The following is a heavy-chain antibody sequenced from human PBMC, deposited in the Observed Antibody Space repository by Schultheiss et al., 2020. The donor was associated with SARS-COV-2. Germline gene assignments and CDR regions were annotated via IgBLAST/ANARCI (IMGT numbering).Heavy chain of an antibody. V-gene: IGHV3-66*01. CDR3: VRDGPAASYGMDV. Sequence: GGSLRLSCAASGLTVSNNYMTWVRQAPGKGLEWVPVIYSGGNTHYADSVRGRFIISRDNSKNTLYLQMTSLRVEDTAMYYCVRDGPAASYGMDVWGQGTTVTVSS. D-gene: IGHD2-2*01. J-gene: IGHJ6*02. CDR1: GLTVSNNY. CDR2: IYSGGNT.